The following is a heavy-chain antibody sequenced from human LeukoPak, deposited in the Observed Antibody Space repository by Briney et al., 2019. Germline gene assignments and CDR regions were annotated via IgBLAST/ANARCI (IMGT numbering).Heavy chain of an antibody. V-gene: IGHV4-34*01. Sequence: SETLSLTCAVYGGSFSGYYWSWIRQPPGKGLEWIGEINHSGSTNYNPSLKSRVTITVDTSKNQFSLKLSSVTAADTAVYYCARVGVVPAAHFDYWGQGTLVTVSS. CDR3: ARVGVVPAAHFDY. D-gene: IGHD2-2*01. J-gene: IGHJ4*02. CDR1: GGSFSGYY. CDR2: INHSGST.